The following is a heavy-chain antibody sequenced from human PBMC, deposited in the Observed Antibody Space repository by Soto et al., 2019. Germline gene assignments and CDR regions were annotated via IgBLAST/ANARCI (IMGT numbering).Heavy chain of an antibody. D-gene: IGHD1-7*01. CDR2: IFESGAT. CDR3: TTSHAGELNN. Sequence: QVQLQESGPGLVKPSGTLSLTCAVSGGSISSSSRWTWVRQSPGKGLEWIGEIFESGATNYNPSLKSRLTMSVDKSKNQFSLNLSSLTAADTAVYFCTTSHAGELNNWGQGTLVTVSS. CDR1: GGSISSSSR. J-gene: IGHJ4*02. V-gene: IGHV4-4*02.